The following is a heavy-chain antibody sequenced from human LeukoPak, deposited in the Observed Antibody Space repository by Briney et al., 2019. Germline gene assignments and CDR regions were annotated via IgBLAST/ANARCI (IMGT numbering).Heavy chain of an antibody. J-gene: IGHJ6*03. CDR3: ARGDYYYYYMDV. V-gene: IGHV4-61*02. D-gene: IGHD2-21*01. Sequence: TLSLTCNVSGGSISSGSYYWSWIRQPAGKGLEWIGRIYTSGSTNYNPSLESRVTMSVDTSKNHFSLKLTSVTAADTAVYFCARGDYYYYYMDVWGKGTTVTVSS. CDR1: GGSISSGSYY. CDR2: IYTSGST.